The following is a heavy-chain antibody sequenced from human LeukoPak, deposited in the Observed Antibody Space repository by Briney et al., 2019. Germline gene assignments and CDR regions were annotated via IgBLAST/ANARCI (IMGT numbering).Heavy chain of an antibody. CDR3: ARHRLAPSGTSSFDY. Sequence: SETLSLTCTVSGGSISSSSQYWGWIRQPPGKGLEWIGSVVYSGSTYNNPSFRSRVTMSVDRSKNQFSLKFNSVTAAGTALYYCARHRLAPSGTSSFDYWGQGTLVTVSS. D-gene: IGHD5-12*01. CDR1: GGSISSSSQY. V-gene: IGHV4-39*01. CDR2: VVYSGST. J-gene: IGHJ4*02.